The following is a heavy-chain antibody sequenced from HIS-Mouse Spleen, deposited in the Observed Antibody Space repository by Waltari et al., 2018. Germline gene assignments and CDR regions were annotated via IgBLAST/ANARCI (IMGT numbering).Heavy chain of an antibody. CDR3: AREIPYSSSWYDWYFDL. CDR2: IYYSGST. J-gene: IGHJ2*01. Sequence: QLQLQESGPGLVKPSETLSLTCTVSGCPISSSSYYWGWIRQPPGKGLGWIGSIYYSGSTYYNPSLKSRVTISVDTSKNQFSLKLSSVTAADTAVYYCAREIPYSSSWYDWYFDLWGRGTLVTVSS. V-gene: IGHV4-39*07. D-gene: IGHD6-13*01. CDR1: GCPISSSSYY.